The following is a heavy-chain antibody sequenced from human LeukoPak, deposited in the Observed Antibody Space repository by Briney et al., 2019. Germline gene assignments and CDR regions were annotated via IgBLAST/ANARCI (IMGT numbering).Heavy chain of an antibody. CDR2: ISGSTSDT. D-gene: IGHD3-22*01. J-gene: IGHJ4*02. CDR1: GFTFSDYY. CDR3: AKSADYYDSSGYPYYFDY. V-gene: IGHV3-23*01. Sequence: GGSLRLSCAASGFTFSDYYMSWIRQAPGKGLEWVSVISGSTSDTYYADSVKGRFTISRDNSKNTLYLQMNSLRAEDTAVYYCAKSADYYDSSGYPYYFDYWGQGTLVTVSS.